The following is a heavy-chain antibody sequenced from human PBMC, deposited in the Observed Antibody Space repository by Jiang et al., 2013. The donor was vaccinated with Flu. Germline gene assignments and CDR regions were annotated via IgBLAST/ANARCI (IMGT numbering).Heavy chain of an antibody. CDR3: AREGSLGYSYGYAEFDY. CDR1: GYTFTSYA. D-gene: IGHD5-18*01. J-gene: IGHJ4*02. V-gene: IGHV1-3*01. CDR2: INAGNGNT. Sequence: SGAEVKKPGASVKVSCKASGYTFTSYAMHWVRQAPGQRLEWMGWINAGNGNTKYSQKFQGRVTITRDTSASTAYMELSSLRSEDTAVYYCAREGSLGYSYGYAEFDYWGPGNPGHRLL.